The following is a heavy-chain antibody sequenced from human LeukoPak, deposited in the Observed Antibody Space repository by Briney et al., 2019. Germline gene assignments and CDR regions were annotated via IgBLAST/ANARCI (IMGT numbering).Heavy chain of an antibody. V-gene: IGHV3-49*03. CDR3: TRELLWFGVSRYYFDF. J-gene: IGHJ4*02. CDR1: GFNFDDYA. D-gene: IGHD3-10*01. Sequence: GGSLRLSCTGSGFNFDDYAMSWFRQAPGKGLEWVGFIRSKAFGGTTEYAASVKGRFTISRDDSKSIAYLRMSSLQTEDTAVYYCTRELLWFGVSRYYFDFWGQGTLVTVSS. CDR2: IRSKAFGGTT.